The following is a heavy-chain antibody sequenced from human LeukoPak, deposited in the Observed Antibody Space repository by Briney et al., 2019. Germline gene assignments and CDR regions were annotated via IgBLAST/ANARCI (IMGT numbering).Heavy chain of an antibody. CDR1: GFTFSSYS. Sequence: GGSLRLSCAASGFTFSSYSMNWVRQAPGKGLEWVSSISSSSSYTNYADSVKGRFTISRDNAKNSLYLQMNSLRAEDTAVYYCARDPHFSRSVDYWGQGTLVTVSS. J-gene: IGHJ4*02. V-gene: IGHV3-21*01. CDR2: ISSSSSYT. CDR3: ARDPHFSRSVDY. D-gene: IGHD2/OR15-2a*01.